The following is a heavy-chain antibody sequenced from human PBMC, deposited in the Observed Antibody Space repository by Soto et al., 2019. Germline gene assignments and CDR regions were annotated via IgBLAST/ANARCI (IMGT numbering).Heavy chain of an antibody. CDR1: GDSITTYKW. CDR2: IYDSGNT. CDR3: ATCQLGEYYYAMDM. J-gene: IGHJ6*02. V-gene: IGHV4-4*02. Sequence: SETLSLTCGVSGDSITTYKWWTWVRQTPSRGLEWIGEIYDSGNTRYNPSLKSRVTISKDTSKNQLSLKLNSVTVADTAVYYCATCQLGEYYYAMDMWGQGTTVTVFS. D-gene: IGHD7-27*01.